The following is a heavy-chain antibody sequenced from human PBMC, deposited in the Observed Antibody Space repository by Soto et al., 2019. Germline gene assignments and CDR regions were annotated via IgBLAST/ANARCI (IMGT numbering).Heavy chain of an antibody. D-gene: IGHD6-19*01. J-gene: IGHJ3*02. V-gene: IGHV1-3*01. CDR3: ARDIAVAGVNLTHAAFDT. Sequence: ASVKVSCKASGYTFASYAMHWVRQAPGQRLEWMGWINAGNGNTKYSQKFQGRVTITRDTSASTAYMELSSLRSEDTAVYYCARDIAVAGVNLTHAAFDTWGQETMLTVSS. CDR1: GYTFASYA. CDR2: INAGNGNT.